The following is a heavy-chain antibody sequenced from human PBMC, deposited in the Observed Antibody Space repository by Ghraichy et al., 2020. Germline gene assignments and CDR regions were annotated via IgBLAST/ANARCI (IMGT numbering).Heavy chain of an antibody. J-gene: IGHJ3*01. Sequence: ASVKVSCKVSGYTLTELSMHWVRQAPGKGLEWMGGFDPEDGETIYAQKFQGRVTMTEDTSTDTAYMELSSLRSEDTAVYYCATDLFYAAAGRHLLWGQGTMVTVSS. V-gene: IGHV1-24*01. CDR2: FDPEDGET. D-gene: IGHD6-13*01. CDR1: GYTLTELS. CDR3: ATDLFYAAAGRHLL.